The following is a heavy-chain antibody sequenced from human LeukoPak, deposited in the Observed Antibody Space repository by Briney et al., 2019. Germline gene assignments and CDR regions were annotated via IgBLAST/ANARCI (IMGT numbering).Heavy chain of an antibody. CDR1: GYTFTIYD. CDR2: INPNSGNT. V-gene: IGHV1-8*01. J-gene: IGHJ1*01. D-gene: IGHD2-15*01. CDR3: ARVARGPYCSGGSCYSEQYFQH. Sequence: ASVKVSYKASGYTFTIYDINWVRPATGQGLEWMAWINPNSGNTGYPPKFQGRVTITRNTSISTAYMELSSLRSEDTAVYYCARVARGPYCSGGSCYSEQYFQHWGQGTLVTVSS.